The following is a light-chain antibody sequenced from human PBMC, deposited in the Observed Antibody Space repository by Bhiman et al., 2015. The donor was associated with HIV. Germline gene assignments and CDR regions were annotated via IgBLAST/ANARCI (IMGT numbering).Light chain of an antibody. Sequence: QSALTQPASVSGSPGQSITISCTGSGSDVGGYNHVSWYQQHPGKAPKLMIYDVSNRPSGVSNRFSGSKSGNTASLTISGLQAEDEADYYCTSSLTYVFGTGTNVTVL. CDR3: TSSLTYV. CDR2: DVS. CDR1: GSDVGGYNH. V-gene: IGLV2-14*03. J-gene: IGLJ1*01.